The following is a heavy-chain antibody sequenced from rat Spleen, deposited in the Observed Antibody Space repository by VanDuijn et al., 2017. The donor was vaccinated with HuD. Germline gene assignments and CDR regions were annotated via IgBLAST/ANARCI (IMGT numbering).Heavy chain of an antibody. CDR2: INYDGSGT. CDR3: ARGRNNYFDY. D-gene: IGHD1-11*01. CDR1: GFTFSDYY. Sequence: EVQLVESDGGLVQPGRSLKLSCATSGFTFSDYYMAWVRQAPTKGLDWVATINYDGSGTYYRDSVKGRFTISRDNAKSTLYLQMDSLRSEDTATYYCARGRNNYFDYWGQGVMVTVSS. J-gene: IGHJ2*01. V-gene: IGHV5-29*01.